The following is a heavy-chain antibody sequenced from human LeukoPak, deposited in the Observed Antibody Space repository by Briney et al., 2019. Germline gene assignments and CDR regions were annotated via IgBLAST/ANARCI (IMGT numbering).Heavy chain of an antibody. J-gene: IGHJ4*02. D-gene: IGHD3-22*01. Sequence: SETLSLTCAVYGGSFSGYYWSWIRQPPGKGLEWIGEINHSGSTNYNPSLKSRVTISVDKSKNQFSLKLSSVTAADTAVYYCAIVSYYDSSGNRGAFDYWGQGTLVTVSS. CDR3: AIVSYYDSSGNRGAFDY. CDR2: INHSGST. V-gene: IGHV4-34*01. CDR1: GGSFSGYY.